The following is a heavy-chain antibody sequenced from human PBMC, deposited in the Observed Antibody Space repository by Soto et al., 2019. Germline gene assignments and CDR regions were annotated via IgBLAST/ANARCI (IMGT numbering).Heavy chain of an antibody. V-gene: IGHV4-59*01. CDR2: IYYSGST. Sequence: SETLSLTCTVSGGSISSYYWSWIRQPPGKGLEWIGYIYYSGSTNYNPSLKSRVTISVDTSKNQFSLKLSSVTAADTAVYYCARFTEEYSSSGVDYWGQGTLVTVSS. CDR1: GGSISSYY. CDR3: ARFTEEYSSSGVDY. J-gene: IGHJ4*02. D-gene: IGHD6-6*01.